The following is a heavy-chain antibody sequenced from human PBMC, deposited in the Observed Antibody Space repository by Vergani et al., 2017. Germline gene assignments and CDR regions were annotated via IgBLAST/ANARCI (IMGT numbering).Heavy chain of an antibody. CDR3: ATGPYSGYDAFDI. Sequence: QVQLVESGGGVVQPGRSLRLSCAASGFTFSSYGMHWVRQAPGKGREWVAVIWYDGSNKYYADSVKGRYTISRDNSKNTLYLQMNSLRAEDTAVYYCATGPYSGYDAFDIWGQGTMVTVSS. J-gene: IGHJ3*02. CDR2: IWYDGSNK. CDR1: GFTFSSYG. V-gene: IGHV3-33*01. D-gene: IGHD5-12*01.